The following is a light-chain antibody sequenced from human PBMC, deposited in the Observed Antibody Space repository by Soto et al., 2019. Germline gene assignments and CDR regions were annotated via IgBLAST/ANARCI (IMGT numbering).Light chain of an antibody. V-gene: IGKV3-11*01. CDR1: QTVSSY. CDR3: QQRSNWPLIT. CDR2: DAS. J-gene: IGKJ5*01. Sequence: IVLTQSPATLSLSPGERATLSCRASQTVSSYLAWYQQKPGQAPRLLIYDASNRATGIPARFSGSGSGTDFTLTISSLEPGDFAVYYCQQRSNWPLITFGQGTRLEIK.